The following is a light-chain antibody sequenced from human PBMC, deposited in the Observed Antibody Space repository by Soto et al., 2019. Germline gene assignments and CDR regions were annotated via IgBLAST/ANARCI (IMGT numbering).Light chain of an antibody. J-gene: IGKJ1*01. CDR1: QSVSSSY. Sequence: EIVLTQSPGTLSLSPGERATLSCRASQSVSSSYLAWYQQKPGQAPRLLIYGASSRATGIPDRFSGSGSGTDFTLTISTLEPEDFAVYYCQQYRSSPPWTFGQATKVQIK. V-gene: IGKV3-20*01. CDR3: QQYRSSPPWT. CDR2: GAS.